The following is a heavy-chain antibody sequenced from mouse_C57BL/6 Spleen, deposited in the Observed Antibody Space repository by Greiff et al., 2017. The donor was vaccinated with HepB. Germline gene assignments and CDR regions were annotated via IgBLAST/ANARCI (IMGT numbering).Heavy chain of an antibody. CDR3: ASAYDYDGYYAMDY. J-gene: IGHJ4*01. CDR1: GFTFSSYG. CDR2: ISSGGSYT. V-gene: IGHV5-6*01. D-gene: IGHD2-4*01. Sequence: DVQLVESGGDLVKPGGSLKLSCAASGFTFSSYGMSWVRQTPDKRLEWVATISSGGSYTYYPDSVKGRFTISRDNAKNTLYLQMSSLKSEDTAMYYCASAYDYDGYYAMDYWGQGTSVTVSS.